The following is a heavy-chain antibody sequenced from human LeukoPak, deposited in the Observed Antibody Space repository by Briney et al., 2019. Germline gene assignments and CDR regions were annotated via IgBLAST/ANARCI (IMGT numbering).Heavy chain of an antibody. J-gene: IGHJ4*02. D-gene: IGHD3-22*01. CDR3: ARGVGNYRYYFDS. CDR1: GFTFDDYG. V-gene: IGHV3-21*01. CDR2: VSSSGAYI. Sequence: GGSLRLSCAASGFTFDDYGMNWIRQAPGKGLEWVASVSSSGAYIYYADLMEGRFTISRGNAKNSLILQMNSLRAEDTAVYYCARGVGNYRYYFDSWGQGTLVTVSS.